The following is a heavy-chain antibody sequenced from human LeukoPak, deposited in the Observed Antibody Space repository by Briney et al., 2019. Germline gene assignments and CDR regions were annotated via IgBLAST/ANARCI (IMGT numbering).Heavy chain of an antibody. V-gene: IGHV3-21*01. CDR1: GFTFSSYS. D-gene: IGHD6-13*01. CDR3: ARGSSSDGFDI. Sequence: GGSLRLSCAASGFTFSSYSMNWVRQAPGKGLEWVSSISSSSSYIYYADSVKGQFTISRDNAKNSLYLQMNSLRAEDTAVYYCARGSSSDGFDIWGQGTMVTVSS. J-gene: IGHJ3*02. CDR2: ISSSSSYI.